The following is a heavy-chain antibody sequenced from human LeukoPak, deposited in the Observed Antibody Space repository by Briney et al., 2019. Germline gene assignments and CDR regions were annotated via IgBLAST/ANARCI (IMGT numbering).Heavy chain of an antibody. CDR3: ARLGYSTYDSSGYAPKTSN. D-gene: IGHD3-22*01. J-gene: IGHJ4*02. CDR1: GYSISSGYY. CDR2: IYHSGST. Sequence: SETLSLTCTVSGYSISSGYYWGWIRQPPGKGLEWIGSIYHSGSTYYNPSLKSRVTISVDTSKNQFSLKLSSVTAADTAVYYCARLGYSTYDSSGYAPKTSNWGQGTLVTVSS. V-gene: IGHV4-38-2*02.